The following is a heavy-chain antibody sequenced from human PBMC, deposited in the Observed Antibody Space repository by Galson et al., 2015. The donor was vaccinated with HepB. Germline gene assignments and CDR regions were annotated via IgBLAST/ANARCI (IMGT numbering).Heavy chain of an antibody. CDR1: GFTFRNAW. CDR3: AKDLRAGYGYRYFDY. CDR2: ISGSGGST. D-gene: IGHD5-18*01. J-gene: IGHJ4*02. Sequence: SLRLSCAASGFTFRNAWMSWVRQAPGKGLEWVSAISGSGGSTYYADSVKGRFTISRDNSKNTLYLQMNSLRAEDTAVYYCAKDLRAGYGYRYFDYWGQGTLVTVSS. V-gene: IGHV3-23*01.